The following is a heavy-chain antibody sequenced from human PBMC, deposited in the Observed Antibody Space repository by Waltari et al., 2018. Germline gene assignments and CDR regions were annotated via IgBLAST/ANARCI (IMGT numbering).Heavy chain of an antibody. V-gene: IGHV3-53*02. CDR3: ARDRPFDL. CDR1: AFPANSTH. J-gene: IGHJ2*01. Sequence: EVQMVETGGGLIQPGGSLRRPRAVSAFPANSTHMRCFRQAPGKGLEWVSVLYSGGSTFYADSVKGRFSISREISKNTLYLQMNSLRAEDTAVYYCARDRPFDLWGRGTLVTVSS. CDR2: LYSGGST.